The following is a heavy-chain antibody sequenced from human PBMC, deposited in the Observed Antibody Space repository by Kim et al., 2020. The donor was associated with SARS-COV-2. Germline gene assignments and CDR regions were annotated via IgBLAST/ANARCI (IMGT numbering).Heavy chain of an antibody. CDR2: ISGSTTET. CDR1: GFTFSQYA. J-gene: IGHJ5*02. V-gene: IGHV3-23*01. D-gene: IGHD1-1*01. CDR3: SKLNLSGNRDRRGFGP. Sequence: GGSLRLSCAASGFTFSQYAMSWVRQAPGRGLEWVSGISGSTTETYYSGSVEGRFTVSRDNSKNTLYLQRTSLRAEDTDLFFCSKLNLSGNRDRRGFGPW.